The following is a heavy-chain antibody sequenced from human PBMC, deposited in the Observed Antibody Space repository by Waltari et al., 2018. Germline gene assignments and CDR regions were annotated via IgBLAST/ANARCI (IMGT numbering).Heavy chain of an antibody. CDR3: AREDIVVVPTSQDYYGMDV. CDR1: GDSVSSNSAA. J-gene: IGHJ6*02. D-gene: IGHD2-2*01. CDR2: TYYRYKWYN. V-gene: IGHV6-1*01. Sequence: QVQLQQSGPGLVKPSQTLSLTCAISGDSVSSNSAAWNWIRQSPSRVLEWLGRTYYRYKWYNDYAVSVKSRITINPDTSKNQFSLQLNSVTPEDTAVYYCAREDIVVVPTSQDYYGMDVWGQGTTVTVSS.